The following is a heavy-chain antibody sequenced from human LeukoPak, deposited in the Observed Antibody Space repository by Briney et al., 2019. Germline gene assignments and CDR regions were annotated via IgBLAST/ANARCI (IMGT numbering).Heavy chain of an antibody. Sequence: ASVKVSCKTSGYTFTGYYIHWVRQAPGQGLEWMGWISAYNGNINYAQKLQGRATMTTDTSTSTAYMELKSLRSDDTAAYYCARARGLWFGEFEGWFDPWGQGTLVTVSS. V-gene: IGHV1-18*04. D-gene: IGHD3-10*01. CDR2: ISAYNGNI. J-gene: IGHJ5*02. CDR3: ARARGLWFGEFEGWFDP. CDR1: GYTFTGYY.